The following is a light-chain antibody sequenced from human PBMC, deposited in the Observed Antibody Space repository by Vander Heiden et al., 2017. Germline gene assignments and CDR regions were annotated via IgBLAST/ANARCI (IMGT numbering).Light chain of an antibody. CDR2: WAS. CDR1: QTVLYSSINKNY. J-gene: IGKJ3*01. CDR3: QQDDSTPFT. Sequence: DIVMTQSPDSLAVSLGARATINCKSSQTVLYSSINKNYLAWYQQKPGQSPKLLIFWASTRESGVPERFSGSGSGTDFTLTISSLQAEDVAVYYCQQDDSTPFTFGHGTKVDIE. V-gene: IGKV4-1*01.